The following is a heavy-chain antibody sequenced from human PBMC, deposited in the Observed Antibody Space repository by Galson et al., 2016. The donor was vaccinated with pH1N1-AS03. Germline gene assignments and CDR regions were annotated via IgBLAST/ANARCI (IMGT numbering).Heavy chain of an antibody. J-gene: IGHJ4*02. Sequence: ETLSLTCAVSGVFISSANYHWCWVRQAPGKGLEWVANLNPDGDYKQYVDSVKGRFTISRDNTRNSLYLQMNSLRVEETAIYYCGPNPEYGEGAYWGQGALVTVSS. D-gene: IGHD4-17*01. CDR2: LNPDGDYK. CDR3: GPNPEYGEGAY. V-gene: IGHV3-7*01. CDR1: GVFISSANYH.